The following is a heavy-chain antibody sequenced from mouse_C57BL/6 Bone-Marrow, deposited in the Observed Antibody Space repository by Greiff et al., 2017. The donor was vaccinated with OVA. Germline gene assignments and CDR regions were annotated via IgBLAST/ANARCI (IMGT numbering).Heavy chain of an antibody. J-gene: IGHJ2*01. V-gene: IGHV5-4*01. Sequence: EVKLQESGGGLVKPGGSLKLSCAASGFTFSSYAMSWVRQTPEKRLEWVATISDGGSYTYYPDNVKGRFTISRDNAKNNLYLQMSHLKSEDTAMYYCARDGGWLLRFDYWGQGTTLTVSS. CDR2: ISDGGSYT. CDR1: GFTFSSYA. D-gene: IGHD2-3*01. CDR3: ARDGGWLLRFDY.